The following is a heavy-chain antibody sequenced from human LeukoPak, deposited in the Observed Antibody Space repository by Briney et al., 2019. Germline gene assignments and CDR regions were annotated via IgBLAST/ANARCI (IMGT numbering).Heavy chain of an antibody. CDR1: GGSISSGGYS. Sequence: PSETLSLTCAVSGGSISSGGYSWSWIRQPPGKGLEWIGYIYHSGSTYYNPSLKSRVTISVDRSKNQFSLKLSSVTAADTAVYYCARADVDTAMADAYDAFDIWGQGTMVTVSS. CDR2: IYHSGST. V-gene: IGHV4-30-2*01. J-gene: IGHJ3*02. CDR3: ARADVDTAMADAYDAFDI. D-gene: IGHD5-18*01.